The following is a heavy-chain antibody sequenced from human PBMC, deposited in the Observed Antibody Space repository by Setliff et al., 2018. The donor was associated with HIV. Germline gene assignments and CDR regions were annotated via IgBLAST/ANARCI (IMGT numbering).Heavy chain of an antibody. Sequence: SETLSLTCAVYGGSFSGYYWNWIRQPPGKGLEWIGEITHRGITDYNPSLKSRVTISVDTSKNQFSLRLTSVTAADTAVYYCARSRTSSGYYGVTGYGMDVWGQGTTVTVSS. D-gene: IGHD3-22*01. V-gene: IGHV4-34*01. CDR3: ARSRTSSGYYGVTGYGMDV. J-gene: IGHJ6*02. CDR2: ITHRGIT. CDR1: GGSFSGYY.